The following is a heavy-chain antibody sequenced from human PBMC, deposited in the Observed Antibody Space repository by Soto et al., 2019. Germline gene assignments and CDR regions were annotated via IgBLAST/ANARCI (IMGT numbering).Heavy chain of an antibody. Sequence: SETLSLTCTVSGDSITSNSFFWAWIRQPPGKGLEWIGSIYYSGSTYYNPSLKSRVTISVDRSKNQFSLKLSSVTAADTAVYYCARVPGPWGQGTLVTVSS. CDR3: ARVPGP. J-gene: IGHJ5*02. CDR1: GDSITSNSFF. CDR2: IYYSGST. V-gene: IGHV4-39*07. D-gene: IGHD7-27*01.